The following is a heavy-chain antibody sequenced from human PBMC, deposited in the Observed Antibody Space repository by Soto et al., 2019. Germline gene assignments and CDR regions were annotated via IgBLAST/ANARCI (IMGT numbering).Heavy chain of an antibody. J-gene: IGHJ5*02. CDR2: IIPIFGTA. CDR1: GGTFSSYA. CDR3: ARELCSSTSCYTSGWFDP. Sequence: QVQLVQSGAEVKKPGSSVKVSCKASGGTFSSYAISWVRQAPVQWLEWMGGIIPIFGTANYAQKFQGRGTITADESTSTAYMELSSLRSEDTAVYYCARELCSSTSCYTSGWFDPWGQGTLVTVSS. V-gene: IGHV1-69*01. D-gene: IGHD2-2*02.